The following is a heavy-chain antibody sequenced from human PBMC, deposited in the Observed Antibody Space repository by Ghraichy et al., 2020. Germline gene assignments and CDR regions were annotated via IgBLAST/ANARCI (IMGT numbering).Heavy chain of an antibody. CDR2: NYYSGST. D-gene: IGHD3-16*01. J-gene: IGHJ4*02. Sequence: LDWIGHNYYSGSTYYNSSLKSRLNISVDTSKNQFSLKLRFVTSADTAVYYCARRASYSYALIDNWGQGNLFTF. V-gene: IGHV4-39*01. CDR3: ARRASYSYALIDN.